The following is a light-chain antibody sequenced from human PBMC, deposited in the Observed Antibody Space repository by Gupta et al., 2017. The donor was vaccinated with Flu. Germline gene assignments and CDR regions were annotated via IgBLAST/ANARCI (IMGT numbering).Light chain of an antibody. CDR1: RGGSSND. CDR3: QHYGSSRTT. CDR2: IAS. V-gene: IGKV3-20*01. Sequence: TLSLSPGERATPSCSASRGGSSNDLAWYQQKPGQAPRLLIYIASSRATGVPDRFSGSGSGTDFTLTISRLEPEDYAVYYCQHYGSSRTTFGQGTKVDIK. J-gene: IGKJ1*01.